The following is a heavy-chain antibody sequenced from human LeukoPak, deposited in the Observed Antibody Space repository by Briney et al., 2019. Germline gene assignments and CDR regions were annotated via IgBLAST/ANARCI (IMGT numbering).Heavy chain of an antibody. CDR2: VKTDGRST. D-gene: IGHD2-15*01. CDR1: EFTFSSYW. CDR3: AKVMPPGRIRFYSYYMDV. Sequence: GGSLRLSCAASEFTFSSYWMHWVRQAPGKGLVWVSHVKTDGRSTSYADSVRGRFTISRDNAKNTLNLQMNSLRAEDTAVYYCAKVMPPGRIRFYSYYMDVWGKGTTVTVS. J-gene: IGHJ6*03. V-gene: IGHV3-74*01.